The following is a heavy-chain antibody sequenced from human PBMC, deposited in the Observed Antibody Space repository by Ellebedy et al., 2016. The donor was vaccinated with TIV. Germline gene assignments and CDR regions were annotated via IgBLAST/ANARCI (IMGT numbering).Heavy chain of an antibody. D-gene: IGHD1-14*01. V-gene: IGHV4-59*01. Sequence: MPSETLSLTCTVSGGSITSYYWSRIRQPPGKGLEWIGNIYYSGSADYNPSLKSRVTISVDTSKNQFSLKLTSVTAADTAVYYCARDPNRAFDIWGQGTVVTVSS. CDR3: ARDPNRAFDI. CDR2: IYYSGSA. J-gene: IGHJ3*02. CDR1: GGSITSYY.